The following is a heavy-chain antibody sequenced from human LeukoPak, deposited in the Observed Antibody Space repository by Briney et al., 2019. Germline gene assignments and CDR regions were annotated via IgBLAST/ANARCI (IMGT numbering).Heavy chain of an antibody. Sequence: GRSLRLSCAASGFTFSSYGMHWVRQAPGKGLEWVAVISYDGSNKYYADSVKGRFTISRDNSKNTLYLQMNSLRAEDTAVYYCGKGAPYGMDVWGQGTTVTVSS. CDR2: ISYDGSNK. CDR1: GFTFSSYG. J-gene: IGHJ6*02. CDR3: GKGAPYGMDV. V-gene: IGHV3-30*18.